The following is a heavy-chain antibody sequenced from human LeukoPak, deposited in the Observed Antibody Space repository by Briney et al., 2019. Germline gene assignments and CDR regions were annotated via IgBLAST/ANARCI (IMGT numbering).Heavy chain of an antibody. CDR1: GFTFSSYW. CDR2: INSDGSST. V-gene: IGHV3-74*01. J-gene: IGHJ6*03. D-gene: IGHD3-10*01. CDR3: ASGFGESRGYYYYYMDV. Sequence: GGSLRLSCAASGFTFSSYWMHWVRQAPGKGLVWVSRINSDGSSTNYADSVKGRFTISRDNAKNTLYLQMNSLRAEDTAVYYRASGFGESRGYYYYYMDVWGKGTTVTVSS.